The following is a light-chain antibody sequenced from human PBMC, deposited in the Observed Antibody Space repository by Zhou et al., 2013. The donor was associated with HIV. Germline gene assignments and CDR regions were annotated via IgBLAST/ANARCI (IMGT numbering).Light chain of an antibody. J-gene: IGKJ1*01. Sequence: DFQMTQSPSTLSASVGDRVTITCRASQHISDSLAWYQQKLGKAPKLLIYKASNLDTGVPSRFSGSGSGTEFTLTISGLQPDDFATYYCQQYASYSQTFGQGTKGGHQT. CDR2: KAS. CDR1: QHISDS. V-gene: IGKV1-5*03. CDR3: QQYASYSQT.